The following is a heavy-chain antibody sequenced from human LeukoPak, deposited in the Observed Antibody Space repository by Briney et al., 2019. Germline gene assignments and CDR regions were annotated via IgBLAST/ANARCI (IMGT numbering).Heavy chain of an antibody. J-gene: IGHJ4*02. V-gene: IGHV4-4*09. CDR2: IYTSGST. CDR3: ARGQYYFDY. Sequence: SETLSLTCTVSGGSISSYYWSWIRQPPGKGLEWIGYIYTSGSTNYNPSLKSRVTISVDTSKNHFSLKLSSVTAADTAVYYCARGQYYFDYWGQGTLVTVSS. CDR1: GGSISSYY.